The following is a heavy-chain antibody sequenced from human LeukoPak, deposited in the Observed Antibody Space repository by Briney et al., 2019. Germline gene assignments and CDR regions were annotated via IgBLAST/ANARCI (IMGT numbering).Heavy chain of an antibody. Sequence: GGSLRLSCAASGFDFEDYAMHWVRQAPGKGLEWVSVIYWDGISTYYADSMKGRFTISRDNSKNSLYLQMNSLVTEDTALYYCARGSAAAGTSKSLNRWGQGTLVTVSS. CDR2: IYWDGIST. V-gene: IGHV3-43*01. D-gene: IGHD6-13*01. J-gene: IGHJ5*02. CDR3: ARGSAAAGTSKSLNR. CDR1: GFDFEDYA.